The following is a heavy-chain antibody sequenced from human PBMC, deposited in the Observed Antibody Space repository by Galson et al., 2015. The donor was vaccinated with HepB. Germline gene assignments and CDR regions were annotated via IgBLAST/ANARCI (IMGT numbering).Heavy chain of an antibody. V-gene: IGHV5-51*01. D-gene: IGHD6-19*01. CDR3: ARYSQWLTPPGRGYFDY. CDR1: GCSFTSYW. CDR2: IYPGDSDT. J-gene: IGHJ4*02. Sequence: QSGAEVKKPGESLKISCKGSGCSFTSYWIGWVRQMPGKGLEWMGIIYPGDSDTRYSPSFQGQVTISADKSISTAYLQWSSLKASDTAMYYCARYSQWLTPPGRGYFDYWGQGTLVTVSS.